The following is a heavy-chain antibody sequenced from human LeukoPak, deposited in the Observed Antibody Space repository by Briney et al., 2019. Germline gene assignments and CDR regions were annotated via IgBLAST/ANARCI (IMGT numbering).Heavy chain of an antibody. Sequence: SETLSLTCAVYGGSFSGYYWSWIRQPPGKGLEWIGEINHSGSTNYNPSLKSRVTISVDTSKNQFSLKLSSVTAADTAVYYCGAGGRWCSTSSYDYYYYMDVWGKGTTVTVSS. CDR3: GAGGRWCSTSSYDYYYYMDV. CDR1: GGSFSGYY. V-gene: IGHV4-34*01. J-gene: IGHJ6*03. D-gene: IGHD2-2*01. CDR2: INHSGST.